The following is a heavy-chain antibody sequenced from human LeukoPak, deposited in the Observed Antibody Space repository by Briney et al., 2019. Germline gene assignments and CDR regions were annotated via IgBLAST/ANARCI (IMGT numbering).Heavy chain of an antibody. D-gene: IGHD2-21*02. CDR3: ARDGGVTATRGHRVVDY. CDR2: IYTSGST. Sequence: SETLSLTCTVSGGSISSYYWSWIRQPAGKGLEWIGRIYTSGSTNYNPSLKSRVTISVDTSKNQFSLKLSSVTAADTAVYYCARDGGVTATRGHRVVDYWGQGTLVTVSS. CDR1: GGSISSYY. J-gene: IGHJ4*02. V-gene: IGHV4-4*07.